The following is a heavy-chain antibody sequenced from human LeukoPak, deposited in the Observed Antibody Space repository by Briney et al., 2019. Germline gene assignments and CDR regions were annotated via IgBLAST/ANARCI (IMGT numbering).Heavy chain of an antibody. D-gene: IGHD5-24*01. CDR1: GFTFSSYA. CDR3: AKGDGYNSYYFDY. V-gene: IGHV3-23*01. CDR2: ISDSGGST. Sequence: GGSLRLSCTASGFTFSSYAMSWVRQAPGKGLEWVSGISDSGGSTYYADSVKGRFTISRDNSKNTLYLQMNSLRAEDTAVYYCAKGDGYNSYYFDYWGQGTLVSVSS. J-gene: IGHJ4*02.